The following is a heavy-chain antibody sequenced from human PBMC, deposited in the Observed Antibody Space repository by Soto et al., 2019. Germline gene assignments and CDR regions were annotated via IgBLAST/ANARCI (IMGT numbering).Heavy chain of an antibody. V-gene: IGHV4-39*01. Sequence: TLSLTCTVSGDSISSSSYYWGWFRQPPGKGLEWIGNIYYSGTAYYTPSLKSRVAISVDTSKNQFSLKLSSVTAADTAVFYCARLSRRASVPGDYWGQGTLVTV. J-gene: IGHJ4*02. CDR1: GDSISSSSYY. D-gene: IGHD6-19*01. CDR3: ARLSRRASVPGDY. CDR2: IYYSGTA.